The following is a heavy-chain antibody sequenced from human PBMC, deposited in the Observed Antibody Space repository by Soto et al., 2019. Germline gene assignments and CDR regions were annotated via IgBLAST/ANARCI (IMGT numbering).Heavy chain of an antibody. Sequence: ASVKVSCKASGGTFSSYAISWVRQAPGQGLEWMGGIIPIFGTANYAQKFQGRVTITADESTSTAYMELSSLRSEDTAVYYCARDSCSSTSCFFGYYYYGMDVWGQGTTVTVSS. CDR2: IIPIFGTA. J-gene: IGHJ6*02. D-gene: IGHD2-2*01. CDR3: ARDSCSSTSCFFGYYYYGMDV. V-gene: IGHV1-69*13. CDR1: GGTFSSYA.